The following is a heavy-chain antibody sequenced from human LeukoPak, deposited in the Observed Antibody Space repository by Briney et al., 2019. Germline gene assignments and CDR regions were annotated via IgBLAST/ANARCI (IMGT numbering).Heavy chain of an antibody. V-gene: IGHV3-48*03. CDR2: ISSSGGTI. CDR1: GFTFSNHE. D-gene: IGHD2-21*01. Sequence: GGSLRLSCAASGFTFSNHEMTWVRQAPGKGLEWVSYISSSGGTIYYADSVKGRFTISRDNAKNSLYLQMNNLRAEDTAVYYCARGRGLTLFYYGMDVWGQGTTVTVSS. CDR3: ARGRGLTLFYYGMDV. J-gene: IGHJ6*02.